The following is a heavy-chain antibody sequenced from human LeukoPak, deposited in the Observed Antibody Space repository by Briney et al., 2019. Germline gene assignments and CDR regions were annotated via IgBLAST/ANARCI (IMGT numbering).Heavy chain of an antibody. J-gene: IGHJ5*02. D-gene: IGHD4-17*01. CDR1: GYTFTGYY. CDR3: ARDGGTNDDYGDYVPGFDP. CDR2: INPNSGGT. V-gene: IGHV1-2*02. Sequence: ASVKVSCKASGYTFTGYYMHWVRQAPGQGLEWMGWINPNSGGTNYAQKFQGRVTMTRDTSISTAYMELSRLRSDDTAVYYCARDGGTNDDYGDYVPGFDPWGQGTLVTVSS.